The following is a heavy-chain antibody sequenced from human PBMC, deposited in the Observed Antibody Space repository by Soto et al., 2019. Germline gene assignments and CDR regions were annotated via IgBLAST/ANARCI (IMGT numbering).Heavy chain of an antibody. J-gene: IGHJ3*02. CDR2: IYHAGRT. D-gene: IGHD2-21*02. CDR1: GVSVIRSSW. Sequence: QLQESSPGLVKHSGTLSLTCGVSGVSVIRSSWCTWLRQSPGKGLEWICEIYHAGRTNYKQSCQRGVTILLDKSKNTFSLRLTSVTAAEAAIYYCARGSSFRGDFDIWGQGTAVTVSS. V-gene: IGHV4-4*02. CDR3: ARGSSFRGDFDI.